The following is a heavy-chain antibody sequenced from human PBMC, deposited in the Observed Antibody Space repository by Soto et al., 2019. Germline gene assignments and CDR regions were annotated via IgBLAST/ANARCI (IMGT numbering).Heavy chain of an antibody. CDR3: ARDGGGYDFWSGYQTYYMDV. CDR1: GFTFSSYS. D-gene: IGHD3-3*01. Sequence: VQLVESGGGLVKPGGSLRLSCAASGFTFSSYSMNWVRQAPGKGLEWVSSISSSSSYIYYADSVKGRFTISRDNAKNSLYLQMNSLRAEDTAVYYCARDGGGYDFWSGYQTYYMDVWGKGTTVTVSS. CDR2: ISSSSSYI. J-gene: IGHJ6*03. V-gene: IGHV3-21*01.